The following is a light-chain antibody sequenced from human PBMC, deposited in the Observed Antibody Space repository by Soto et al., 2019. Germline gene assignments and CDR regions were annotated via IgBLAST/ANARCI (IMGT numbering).Light chain of an antibody. CDR3: QQRSNLVA. J-gene: IGKJ3*01. V-gene: IGKV3-11*01. Sequence: EIVLTQSPATLSLSPGERATLSCRASQRVSSYLAWYQQKPGQAPRLLIYDASNRATGIPARFSGSGSGTDFTLTISSLEPEDFAVYYCQQRSNLVAFGPGTKVDIK. CDR1: QRVSSY. CDR2: DAS.